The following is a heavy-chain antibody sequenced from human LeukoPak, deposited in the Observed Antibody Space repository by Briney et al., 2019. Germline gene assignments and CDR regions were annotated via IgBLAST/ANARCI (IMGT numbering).Heavy chain of an antibody. D-gene: IGHD4-17*01. CDR3: AREGDAGMTTVTTFDY. CDR1: GGTFSSYA. Sequence: GSSVTVSCTASGGTFSSYAISWVREAHGPGNGWVGGSIPIVGTANSAQTFQGRVPITADKSTSTAYMELSSLSSEDTAVYYCAREGDAGMTTVTTFDYWGQGTLVTVPS. CDR2: SIPIVGTA. V-gene: IGHV1-69*06. J-gene: IGHJ4*02.